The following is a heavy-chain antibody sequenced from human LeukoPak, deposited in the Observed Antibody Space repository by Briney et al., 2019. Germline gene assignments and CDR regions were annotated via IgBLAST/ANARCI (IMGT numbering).Heavy chain of an antibody. CDR3: ARDQYGIAAAGKTFDY. V-gene: IGHV3-33*01. J-gene: IGHJ4*02. Sequence: GGSLRLSCAASGFTFSSYGMHWVRQAPGKGLEWGAVIWYDGSNKYYADSVKGRFTISRDNSKNTLYLQMNSLRAEDTAVYYCARDQYGIAAAGKTFDYWGPGTLVTVSS. CDR1: GFTFSSYG. D-gene: IGHD6-13*01. CDR2: IWYDGSNK.